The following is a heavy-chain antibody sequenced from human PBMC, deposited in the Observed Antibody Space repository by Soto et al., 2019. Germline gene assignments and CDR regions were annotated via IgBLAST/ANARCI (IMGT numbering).Heavy chain of an antibody. J-gene: IGHJ6*03. CDR3: ARVPSIAAAGRRPYYYYMDV. CDR2: IYYSGST. CDR1: GGSISSGGYY. Sequence: SETLSLTCTVSGGSISSGGYYWSWIRQHPGNGLEWIGYIYYSGSTYYNPSLKSRVTISVDTSKNQFSLKLSSVTAADTAVYYCARVPSIAAAGRRPYYYYMDVWGKGTTVTVSS. V-gene: IGHV4-31*03. D-gene: IGHD6-13*01.